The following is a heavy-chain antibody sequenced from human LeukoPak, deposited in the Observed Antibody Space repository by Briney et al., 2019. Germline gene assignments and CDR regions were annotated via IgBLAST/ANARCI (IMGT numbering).Heavy chain of an antibody. V-gene: IGHV3-15*01. J-gene: IGHJ3*02. CDR3: TTEPPRLLINAFDI. CDR1: GFTFSNAW. CDR2: IKSKTDGGTT. D-gene: IGHD3-16*01. Sequence: GGSLRLSCVASGFTFSNAWMSWVRQAPGKGLEWVGRIKSKTDGGTTDYAAPVKGRFTISRDDSKNTLYLQMNSLKTEDTAVYDCTTEPPRLLINAFDIWGQGTMVTVSS.